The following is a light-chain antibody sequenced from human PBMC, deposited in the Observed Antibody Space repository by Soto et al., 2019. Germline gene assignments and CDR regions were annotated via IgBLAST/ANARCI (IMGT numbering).Light chain of an antibody. CDR1: QGVGND. Sequence: AIQLTQSPSSLSASVGDRVTITCRASQGVGNDLGWYQQKPGKAPKLLIYHVSTLHTGVSSRFSGSGSGTDFTLTISSLQPEDFATYYCLQDNNNPLTFGGGTKVGIK. CDR3: LQDNNNPLT. J-gene: IGKJ4*01. CDR2: HVS. V-gene: IGKV1-6*01.